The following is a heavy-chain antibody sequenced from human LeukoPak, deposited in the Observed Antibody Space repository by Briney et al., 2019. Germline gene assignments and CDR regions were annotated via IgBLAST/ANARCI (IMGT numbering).Heavy chain of an antibody. CDR3: ASLEQQLVECYYYYYMDV. Sequence: PGGSLRLSCAASGFTFSSHWMSWVRQAPGKGLEWVANIKQDGSEQYYVDSVKGRFTISRDNAKNSLYLEKNSVSAEDAPVYYCASLEQQLVECYYYYYMDVWGKGTTVTVSS. CDR1: GFTFSSHW. D-gene: IGHD6-13*01. J-gene: IGHJ6*03. V-gene: IGHV3-7*01. CDR2: IKQDGSEQ.